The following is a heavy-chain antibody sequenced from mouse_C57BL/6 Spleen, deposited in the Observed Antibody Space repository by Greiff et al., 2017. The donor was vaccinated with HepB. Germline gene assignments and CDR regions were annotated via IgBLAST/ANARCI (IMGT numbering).Heavy chain of an antibody. Sequence: VQLKESGGGLVKPGGSLKLSCAASGFTFSDYGMHWVRQAPEKGLEWVAYISSGSSTIYYADTVKGRFTISRDNAKNTLFLQMTSLRSEEAARYYCERGGNYGFAYWGQGTLVTVSA. CDR3: ERGGNYGFAY. V-gene: IGHV5-17*01. J-gene: IGHJ3*01. CDR1: GFTFSDYG. D-gene: IGHD1-1*01. CDR2: ISSGSSTI.